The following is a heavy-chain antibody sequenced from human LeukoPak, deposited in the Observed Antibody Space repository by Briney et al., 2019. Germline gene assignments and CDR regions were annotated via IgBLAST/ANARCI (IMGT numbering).Heavy chain of an antibody. Sequence: SETLSLTCTVSGDSISRTNFYWGWIRQPPGKGLEWIGSIYYSGTTNYNPSLKSRVTISVDTSKKQSSLKLRSVTAADTAVYYCARLARYDFWSWGQGTLVTVSS. D-gene: IGHD3-3*01. V-gene: IGHV4-39*01. CDR3: ARLARYDFWS. CDR2: IYYSGTT. CDR1: GDSISRTNFY. J-gene: IGHJ4*02.